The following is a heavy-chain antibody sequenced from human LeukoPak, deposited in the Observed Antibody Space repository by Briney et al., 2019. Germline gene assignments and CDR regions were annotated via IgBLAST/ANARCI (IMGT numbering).Heavy chain of an antibody. V-gene: IGHV3-23*01. CDR2: TSGSGSST. CDR3: AKPAIFGVVITSFNY. D-gene: IGHD3-3*01. CDR1: GFTFSNYA. Sequence: GGSLRLSCAASGFTFSNYAMSWVRQAPGKGLEWVSATSGSGSSTYYADSVKGRFTISRDNSKNTLYLQVNSLRDEDTAVYYCAKPAIFGVVITSFNYWGQGTLVTVSS. J-gene: IGHJ4*02.